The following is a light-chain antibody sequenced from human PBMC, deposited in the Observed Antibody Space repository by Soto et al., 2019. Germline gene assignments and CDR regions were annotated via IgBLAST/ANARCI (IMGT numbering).Light chain of an antibody. Sequence: DIQMTQSPSSLSASVGDRVTITCQASQDISNYLNWYQQKPGKAPKLLIYDASNLEIGVPSRFSGSGSGTDFNFTISSLQPEDIATYYCQQFDNLPFTFGQGTKLEIK. CDR1: QDISNY. CDR2: DAS. V-gene: IGKV1-33*01. CDR3: QQFDNLPFT. J-gene: IGKJ2*01.